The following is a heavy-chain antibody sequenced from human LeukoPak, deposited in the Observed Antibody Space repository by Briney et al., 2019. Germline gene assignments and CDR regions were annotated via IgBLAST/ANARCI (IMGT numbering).Heavy chain of an antibody. V-gene: IGHV4-59*01. CDR2: IYYSGST. CDR3: ARARVGSYSEANWFDP. J-gene: IGHJ5*02. D-gene: IGHD1-26*01. Sequence: SETLSLTCAVYGGSFSGYYWSWIRQPPGKGLEWIGYIYYSGSTNYNPSLKSRVTISVDTSKNQFSLKLSSVTAADTAVYYCARARVGSYSEANWFDPWGQGTLVTVSS. CDR1: GGSFSGYY.